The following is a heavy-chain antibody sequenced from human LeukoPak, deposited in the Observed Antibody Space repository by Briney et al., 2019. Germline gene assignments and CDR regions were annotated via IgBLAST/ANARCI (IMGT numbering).Heavy chain of an antibody. D-gene: IGHD3-22*01. CDR3: ARPAYYDTSYYYDH. CDR1: GGSFRNSA. V-gene: IGHV1-69*05. Sequence: SVKLSCKASGGSFRNSAISWIRQAPGQGLEWVGGNIPLFGSAQYSQKFQGRVTISTDESTGTTYMELTSLTSEDTAVYYCARPAYYDTSYYYDHWGQGALITVSS. J-gene: IGHJ5*02. CDR2: NIPLFGSA.